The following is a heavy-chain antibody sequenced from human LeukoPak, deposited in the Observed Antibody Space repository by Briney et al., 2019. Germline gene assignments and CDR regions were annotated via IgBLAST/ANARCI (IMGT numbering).Heavy chain of an antibody. Sequence: GGSLRLSCAASGFTFSSYGMHWVRQAPGKGLEWVAFIRYDGSNKYYADSVKGRFTISRDNSKNTLYLQMNSLRAEDTAVYYCAKDGEDYDFLTEYYYYMDVWGKGTTVTVSS. CDR2: IRYDGSNK. J-gene: IGHJ6*03. V-gene: IGHV3-30*02. CDR3: AKDGEDYDFLTEYYYYMDV. D-gene: IGHD3-9*01. CDR1: GFTFSSYG.